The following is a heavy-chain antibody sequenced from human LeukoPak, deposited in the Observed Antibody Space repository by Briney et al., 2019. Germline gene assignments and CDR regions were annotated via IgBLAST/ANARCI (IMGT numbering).Heavy chain of an antibody. Sequence: QPAGSLTLSCAASGFTVSSNYMSWVRQPPGKGLEWVSVINIGGSTYYADSVKGRFTISRDNSKNTLYLQMTSLRAEDRAVYYCARGAGYKYPVGYWGQGTLVTVSS. CDR1: GFTVSSNY. J-gene: IGHJ4*02. CDR3: ARGAGYKYPVGY. V-gene: IGHV3-66*02. CDR2: INIGGST. D-gene: IGHD5-24*01.